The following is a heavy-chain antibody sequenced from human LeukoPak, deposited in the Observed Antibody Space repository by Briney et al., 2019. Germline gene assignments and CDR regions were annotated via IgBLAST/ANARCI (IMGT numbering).Heavy chain of an antibody. D-gene: IGHD2-2*01. V-gene: IGHV1-18*01. Sequence: ASVKVSCKASGYTFTSYGISWVRQAPGQGLEWMGWISAYNGNTNYAQKLQGRVTMTTDTSTSTAYMELRSLRSDDTAVCYCARDYCSSTSCYFDYWGQGTLVTVSS. CDR3: ARDYCSSTSCYFDY. CDR2: ISAYNGNT. J-gene: IGHJ4*02. CDR1: GYTFTSYG.